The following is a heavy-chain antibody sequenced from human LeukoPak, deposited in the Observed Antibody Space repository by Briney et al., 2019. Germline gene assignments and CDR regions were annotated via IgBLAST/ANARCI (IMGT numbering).Heavy chain of an antibody. CDR3: AKDRSEYQLLGFYYYYMDV. J-gene: IGHJ6*03. D-gene: IGHD2-2*01. V-gene: IGHV3-30*04. CDR1: GFTFSSYA. CDR2: ISYDGSNK. Sequence: GGSLRLSCAASGFTFSSYAMHWVRQAPGKGLEWVAVISYDGSNKYYADSVKGRFTISRDNSKNTLYLQMNSLRAEDTAVYYCAKDRSEYQLLGFYYYYMDVWGKGTTVTISS.